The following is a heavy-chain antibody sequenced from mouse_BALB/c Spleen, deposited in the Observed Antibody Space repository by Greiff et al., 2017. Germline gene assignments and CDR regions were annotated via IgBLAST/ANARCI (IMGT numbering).Heavy chain of an antibody. CDR2: IDTSDSYT. V-gene: IGHV1-69*01. D-gene: IGHD2-4*01. CDR1: GYTFTDYW. CDR3: ARVITTRDWYFDV. J-gene: IGHJ1*01. Sequence: QVQLKQPGAELVMPGASVKMSCKASGYTFTDYWMHWVKQRPGQGLEWIGAIDTSDSYTSYNQKFKGKATLTVDESSSTAYMQLSSLTSEDSAVYYCARVITTRDWYFDVWGAGTTVTVSS.